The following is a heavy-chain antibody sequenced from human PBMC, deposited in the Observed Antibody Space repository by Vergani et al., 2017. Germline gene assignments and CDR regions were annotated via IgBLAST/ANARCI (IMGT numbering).Heavy chain of an antibody. CDR3: AMDSSGYYDHFYY. CDR2: IKQDGSEK. Sequence: EVQLVESGGGLVQPGGSLRLSCAASGFTFSSYWMSWVRQAPGKGLEWVANIKQDGSEKYYVDSVKGRFTISRDNAKNSLYLQMNSLRAEDTAVYYCAMDSSGYYDHFYYWGQGTLVSVSS. CDR1: GFTFSSYW. V-gene: IGHV3-7*04. J-gene: IGHJ4*02. D-gene: IGHD3-22*01.